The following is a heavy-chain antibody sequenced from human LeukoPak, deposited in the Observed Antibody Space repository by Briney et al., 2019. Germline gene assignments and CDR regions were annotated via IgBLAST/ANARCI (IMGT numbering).Heavy chain of an antibody. J-gene: IGHJ4*02. V-gene: IGHV1-2*02. CDR3: ARDPPGIAASVSGG. D-gene: IGHD6-13*01. CDR1: GYTFTDYY. CDR2: INPNSAGT. Sequence: ASVKVCCKAYGYTFTDYYMHWVRQAPGQGLEWMGWINPNSAGTNYAQKFQGRVTMTRDTSISTAYLELSRLRSDDTAVYYCARDPPGIAASVSGGWGQGTLVTVSS.